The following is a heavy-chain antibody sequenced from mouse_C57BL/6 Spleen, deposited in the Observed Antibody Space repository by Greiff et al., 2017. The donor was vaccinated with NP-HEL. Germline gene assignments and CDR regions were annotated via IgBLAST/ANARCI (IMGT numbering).Heavy chain of an antibody. J-gene: IGHJ2*01. CDR3: ASSERTYYYGSSPPYFDY. CDR1: GYAFTNYL. D-gene: IGHD1-1*01. Sequence: QVQLKQSGAELVRPGTSVKVSCKASGYAFTNYLIEWVKQRPGQGLEWIGVINPGSGGTNYNEKLKGKATLTADKSSSTAYMQLSSLTSEDSAVYFCASSERTYYYGSSPPYFDYWGQGTTLTVSS. CDR2: INPGSGGT. V-gene: IGHV1-54*01.